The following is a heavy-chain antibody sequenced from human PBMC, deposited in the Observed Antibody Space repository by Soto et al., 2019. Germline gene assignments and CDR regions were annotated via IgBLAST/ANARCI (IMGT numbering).Heavy chain of an antibody. J-gene: IGHJ6*02. CDR2: ISSNGGST. V-gene: IGHV3-64*01. Sequence: EVQLVESGGGLVQPGGSLRLSCAASGFTFSSYAMHWVRQAPGKGLEYVSAISSNGGSTYYANSVKGRFTISRDNSKITLYLQMGTLRPEDMAVYYCARGECSGSSRYFPYLGMDVGRQGTTVTVSS. CDR3: ARGECSGSSRYFPYLGMDV. D-gene: IGHD2-15*01. CDR1: GFTFSSYA.